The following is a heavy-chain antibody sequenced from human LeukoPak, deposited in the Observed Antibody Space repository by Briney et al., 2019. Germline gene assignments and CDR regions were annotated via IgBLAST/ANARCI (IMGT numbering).Heavy chain of an antibody. J-gene: IGHJ4*02. CDR2: INPNSGGT. CDR1: GYTFTGYY. Sequence: ASVKVSCKASGYTFTGYYMHWVRQAPGQGLEWMGRINPNSGGTNYAQKFQGRVTMTRDTSISTAYMELSRLRSDDTAVYYCARGDYDSSGFIFDYWGQGTLVTVSS. V-gene: IGHV1-2*06. CDR3: ARGDYDSSGFIFDY. D-gene: IGHD3-22*01.